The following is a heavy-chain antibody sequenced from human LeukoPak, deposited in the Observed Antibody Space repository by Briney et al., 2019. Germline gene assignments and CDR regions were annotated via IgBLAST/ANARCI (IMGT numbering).Heavy chain of an antibody. CDR1: GGSISSSGYY. CDR2: IYYSGIT. J-gene: IGHJ3*02. Sequence: SETLSLTCTVSGGSISSSGYYWGWIRQSPGEGLEWIGNIYYSGITYYNPSLKSRVTISVDTSKNQFSVKLSSVTAADTAMYYCAREDSGISDNAFDIWGQGTMVTISS. CDR3: AREDSGISDNAFDI. V-gene: IGHV4-39*07. D-gene: IGHD1-26*01.